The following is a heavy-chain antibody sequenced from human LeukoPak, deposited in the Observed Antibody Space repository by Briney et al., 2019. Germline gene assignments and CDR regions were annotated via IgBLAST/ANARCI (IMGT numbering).Heavy chain of an antibody. CDR1: GFTFSSYA. J-gene: IGHJ4*02. V-gene: IGHV3-23*01. CDR2: ISGSGGST. D-gene: IGHD2-2*01. Sequence: PGGSLRLSCAASGFTFSSYAMSWVRQAPGKGLEWVSAISGSGGSTYYADSVKGRFTISRDNAKNSLYLQMNSLRAEDTAVYYCARCGTSCYSFDYWGQGTLVTVSS. CDR3: ARCGTSCYSFDY.